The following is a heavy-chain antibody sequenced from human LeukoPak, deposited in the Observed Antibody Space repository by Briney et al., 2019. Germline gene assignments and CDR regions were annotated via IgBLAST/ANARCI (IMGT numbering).Heavy chain of an antibody. CDR3: ASDFRPLNWGSSYYFDY. D-gene: IGHD7-27*01. V-gene: IGHV1-18*01. Sequence: ASVKVSCKASGYTFTSYGISSVRQAPGQGLEWMGWISAYNGNTNYAQKLQGRVTMTTDTSTSTAYMELRSLRSDDTAVYYCASDFRPLNWGSSYYFDYWGQGTLVTVSS. J-gene: IGHJ4*02. CDR1: GYTFTSYG. CDR2: ISAYNGNT.